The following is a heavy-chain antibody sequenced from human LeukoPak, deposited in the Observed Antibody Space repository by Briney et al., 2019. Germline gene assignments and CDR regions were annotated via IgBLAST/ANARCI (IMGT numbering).Heavy chain of an antibody. CDR3: ARGGQQLVHYFDY. CDR1: GYTFTGSY. Sequence: ASVKVSGMPSGYTFTGSYMHWVRQAPGQGLEWMGWINPNSGGTNYAQKFQGWVTMTRDTSISTAYMELSRLRSDDTAVYYCARGGQQLVHYFDYWGQGTLVTVSS. CDR2: INPNSGGT. D-gene: IGHD6-13*01. J-gene: IGHJ4*02. V-gene: IGHV1-2*04.